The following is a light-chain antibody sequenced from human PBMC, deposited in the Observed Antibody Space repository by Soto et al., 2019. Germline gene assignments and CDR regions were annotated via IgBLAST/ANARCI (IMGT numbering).Light chain of an antibody. Sequence: EIVMTQSPATLSGSPGESATLSCRASQTVTNKVAWYHQRPCQAPRLLIYGGFFRATGIPPRLRGSGSGTEFTLTISSLQSEDIGVYYCQQYNFWPPGTFGPGTKVDIK. V-gene: IGKV3-15*01. CDR3: QQYNFWPPGT. CDR1: QTVTNK. J-gene: IGKJ3*01. CDR2: GGF.